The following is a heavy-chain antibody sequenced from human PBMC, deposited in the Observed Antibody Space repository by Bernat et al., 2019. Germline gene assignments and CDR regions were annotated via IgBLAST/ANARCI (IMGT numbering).Heavy chain of an antibody. V-gene: IGHV3-49*04. J-gene: IGHJ4*02. CDR3: GRQYYFDY. Sequence: EVQLVESGGGLVQPGRSLRLSCTASGFTFGDYDVSWVRQAPGKGLEWVGFIRSKDYGGTPEYAASVKGRFTLSRDASISIAYLQMNRLQTDDTAVYYCGRQYYFDYWGQGTLVTVSS. D-gene: IGHD2/OR15-2a*01. CDR2: IRSKDYGGTP. CDR1: GFTFGDYD.